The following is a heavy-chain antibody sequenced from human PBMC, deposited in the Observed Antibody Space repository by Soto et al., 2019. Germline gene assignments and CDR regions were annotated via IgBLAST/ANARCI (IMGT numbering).Heavy chain of an antibody. V-gene: IGHV1-2*04. J-gene: IGHJ3*02. D-gene: IGHD3-10*01. CDR3: ARATMVRLRPDAFDI. CDR2: INPNSGGT. CDR1: GYTFTGYY. Sequence: GASVKVSCKASGYTFTGYYMHWVRQAPGQGLEWMGWINPNSGGTNYAQKFQGWVTMTRDTSISTAYMELSRLRSDDTAVYYCARATMVRLRPDAFDIWGQGTMVTVSS.